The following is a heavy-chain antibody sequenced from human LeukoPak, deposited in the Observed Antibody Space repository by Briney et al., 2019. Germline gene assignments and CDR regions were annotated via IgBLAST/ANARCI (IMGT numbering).Heavy chain of an antibody. CDR3: ARDPDYYDSVDDAFDI. Sequence: GGSLRLSCAASGFTFSSYAMHWVRQAPGKGLEWVAVISYDGSNKYYADSVKGRFTISRDNSKNTLYLQMNSLRAEDTAVYYCARDPDYYDSVDDAFDIWGQGTTVTVSS. V-gene: IGHV3-30-3*01. D-gene: IGHD3-22*01. CDR2: ISYDGSNK. J-gene: IGHJ3*02. CDR1: GFTFSSYA.